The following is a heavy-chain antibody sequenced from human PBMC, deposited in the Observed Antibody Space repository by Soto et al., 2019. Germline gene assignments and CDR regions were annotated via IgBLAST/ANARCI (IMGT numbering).Heavy chain of an antibody. CDR3: ARDPPGSSGYHFDY. D-gene: IGHD3-22*01. V-gene: IGHV4-4*02. J-gene: IGHJ4*02. CDR2: IYHSGTT. CDR1: GDSISSNNW. Sequence: QVRLQESGPGVMKPSGTLSLTCAVSGDSISSNNWWSWVRQTPGKGLEWIGEIYHSGTTNYNPSLKSRVTISVDKSKNQFSLILTSVTAADTAVYYCARDPPGSSGYHFDYWGQGTLVTVSS.